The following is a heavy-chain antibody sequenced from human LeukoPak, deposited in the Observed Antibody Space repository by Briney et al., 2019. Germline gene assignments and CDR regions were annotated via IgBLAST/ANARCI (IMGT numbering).Heavy chain of an antibody. V-gene: IGHV3-9*01. J-gene: IGHJ4*02. D-gene: IGHD6-13*01. CDR3: AKDRSPSSWYYFDY. Sequence: LAGGSLRLSCTASGFTLGSHDMHWVRQAPGKGLEWVSGISWNSGSIGYADSVKGRFTISRDDAKNSLYLQMNSLRAEDTALYYCAKDRSPSSWYYFDYWGQGTLVTVSS. CDR1: GFTLGSHD. CDR2: ISWNSGSI.